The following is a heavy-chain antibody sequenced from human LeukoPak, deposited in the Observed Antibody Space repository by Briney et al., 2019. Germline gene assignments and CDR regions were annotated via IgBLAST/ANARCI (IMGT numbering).Heavy chain of an antibody. D-gene: IGHD3-16*01. V-gene: IGHV4-34*01. CDR3: ARGVVPYAASGAEFDY. CDR1: GGSFSGYY. CDR2: INHSGST. J-gene: IGHJ4*02. Sequence: SETLSLTCAVYGGSFSGYYWSWIRQPPGKELEWIGEINHSGSTNYNPSLKSRVTISVDTSKNQFSLKLSSATAADTAVYYCARGVVPYAASGAEFDYWGQGTLVTVSS.